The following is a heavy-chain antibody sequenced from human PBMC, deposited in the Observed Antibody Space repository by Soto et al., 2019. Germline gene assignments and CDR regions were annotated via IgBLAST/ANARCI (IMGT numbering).Heavy chain of an antibody. CDR1: VGTFSSYA. CDR3: ARDWDSSGHPNPHDAFDI. D-gene: IGHD3-22*01. V-gene: IGHV1-69*13. J-gene: IGHJ3*02. CDR2: IIPIFGTA. Sequence: ASVKVSCKASVGTFSSYAISWVRQAPGQGLEWMGGIIPIFGTANYAQKFQGRVTITADESTSAACMELSRLRSEDTAVYYCARDWDSSGHPNPHDAFDIWGQGTMVTVSS.